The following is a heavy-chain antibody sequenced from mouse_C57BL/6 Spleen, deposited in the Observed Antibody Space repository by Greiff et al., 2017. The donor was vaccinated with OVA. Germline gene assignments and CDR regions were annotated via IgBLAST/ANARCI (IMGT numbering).Heavy chain of an antibody. CDR2: IDPSDSYT. CDR3: ARQAGKGDRDY. D-gene: IGHD2-13*01. CDR1: GYTFTSYW. Sequence: QVQLQQPGAELVMPGASVKLSCKASGYTFTSYWMHWVKQRPGQGLEWIGEIDPSDSYTNYNQKFKGKSTLTVDKSSSTAYMQLSSLTSEDSAVYYCARQAGKGDRDYWGQGTSGTVAS. V-gene: IGHV1-69*01. J-gene: IGHJ4*01.